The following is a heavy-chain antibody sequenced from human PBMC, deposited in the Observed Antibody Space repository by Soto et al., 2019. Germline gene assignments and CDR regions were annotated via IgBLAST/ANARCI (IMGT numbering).Heavy chain of an antibody. CDR2: INVYSGTT. D-gene: IGHD3-10*01. V-gene: IGHV1-18*01. CDR1: GYSFTDYG. J-gene: IGHJ4*02. Sequence: ASVKVSCKASGYSFTDYGVSWVRQAPGQGLEWMGWINVYSGTTNYFPKFQGRVTMTTDTSTNTLFMELRDLSPEDTAVYYCARGRGGYLYNSGHTHNYLDYWGQGALVTVSS. CDR3: ARGRGGYLYNSGHTHNYLDY.